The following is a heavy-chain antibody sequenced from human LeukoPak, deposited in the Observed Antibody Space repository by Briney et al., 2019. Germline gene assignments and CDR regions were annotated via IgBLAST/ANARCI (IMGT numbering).Heavy chain of an antibody. CDR1: GFTFSSYA. CDR3: ARDTYYYDSSGYYSYYFDY. J-gene: IGHJ4*02. V-gene: IGHV3-30*04. Sequence: GRSLRLSCAASGFTFSSYAMHWVRQAPGKGLEWVAVISYDGSNKYYADSVKGRFTISRDNSKNTLYLQMNSLRAEDTAVYYCARDTYYYDSSGYYSYYFDYWGQGTLVTVSS. D-gene: IGHD3-22*01. CDR2: ISYDGSNK.